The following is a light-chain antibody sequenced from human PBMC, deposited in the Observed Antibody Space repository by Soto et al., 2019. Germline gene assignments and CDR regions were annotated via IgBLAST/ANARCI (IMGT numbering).Light chain of an antibody. Sequence: VLTQSPATLSLSPGETATLFCKASQSVGIYLGWFQQKPGQAPRVLIYDATNRAGGVPDRFSGSGSGTDFTLTISSLEAEDSAVYYCQQRHIWPPLTFGGGTKLEIK. CDR1: QSVGIY. CDR3: QQRHIWPPLT. J-gene: IGKJ4*01. V-gene: IGKV3-11*01. CDR2: DAT.